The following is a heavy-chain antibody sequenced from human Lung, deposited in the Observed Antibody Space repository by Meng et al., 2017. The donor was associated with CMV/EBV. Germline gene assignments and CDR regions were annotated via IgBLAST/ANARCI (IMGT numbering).Heavy chain of an antibody. CDR3: ARDPLWFGVNYYYGMDV. J-gene: IGHJ6*02. Sequence: LSLTXAASGFTFSSYVMHWVRQAPGKGLEWVSYISSNGSTIYYADSVKGRFTISRDNAKNSLYLQMNSLRAEDTAVYYCARDPLWFGVNYYYGMDVWDQGXTVTVSS. CDR1: GFTFSSYV. CDR2: ISSNGSTI. V-gene: IGHV3-48*03. D-gene: IGHD3-10*01.